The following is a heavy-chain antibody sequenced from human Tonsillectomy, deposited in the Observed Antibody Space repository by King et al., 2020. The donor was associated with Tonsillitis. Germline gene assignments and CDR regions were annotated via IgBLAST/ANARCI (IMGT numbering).Heavy chain of an antibody. Sequence: VQLVESGGGLVQPGGSLRLSCAASGFTFSSYAMSWVRQAPGKGLEWVSAISGSGGSTYYADSVKGRFTIPRANSKNTLYLQMNSLRAEDTAVYYCAKAPGHPVYYFDYWGQGTLVTVSS. CDR2: ISGSGGST. CDR1: GFTFSSYA. D-gene: IGHD2-8*01. V-gene: IGHV3-23*04. CDR3: AKAPGHPVYYFDY. J-gene: IGHJ4*02.